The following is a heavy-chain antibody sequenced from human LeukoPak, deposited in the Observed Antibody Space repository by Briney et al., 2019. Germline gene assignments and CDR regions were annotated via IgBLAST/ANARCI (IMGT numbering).Heavy chain of an antibody. CDR3: AREGGWFGELLTTIDY. Sequence: ASVKASCKASGYTFTSYGISWVRQAPGQGLEWMGWISAYNGNTNYAQKLQGRVTMTTDTSTSTAYMELRSLRSDDTAVYYCAREGGWFGELLTTIDYWGQGTLVTVSS. D-gene: IGHD3-10*01. CDR1: GYTFTSYG. V-gene: IGHV1-18*04. J-gene: IGHJ4*02. CDR2: ISAYNGNT.